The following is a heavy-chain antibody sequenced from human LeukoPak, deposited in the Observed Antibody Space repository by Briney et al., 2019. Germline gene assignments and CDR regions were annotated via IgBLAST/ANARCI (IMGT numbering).Heavy chain of an antibody. CDR3: ARWTIVVVPAADDAFDI. CDR2: INPNSGGT. V-gene: IGHV1-2*02. Sequence: ASVKVSCKASGYTFTGYYMHWVRQAPGQGLEWMGWINPNSGGTNYAQKLQGRVTMTTDTSTSTAYMELRSLRSDDTAVYYCARWTIVVVPAADDAFDIWGQGTMVTVSS. CDR1: GYTFTGYY. D-gene: IGHD2-2*01. J-gene: IGHJ3*02.